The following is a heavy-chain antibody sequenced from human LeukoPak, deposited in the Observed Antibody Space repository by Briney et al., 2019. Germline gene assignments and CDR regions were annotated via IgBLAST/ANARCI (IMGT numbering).Heavy chain of an antibody. Sequence: SETLSLTCAVSGGSISSGGYSWSWIRQPPGKGLEWIGYIYHSGSTYYNPSLKSRVTISVDRSKNQFSLKLSSVTAADTAVYYCAGLVATDLGRVDYWGQGTLVTVSS. D-gene: IGHD5-12*01. CDR1: GGSISSGGYS. J-gene: IGHJ4*02. CDR3: AGLVATDLGRVDY. V-gene: IGHV4-30-2*01. CDR2: IYHSGST.